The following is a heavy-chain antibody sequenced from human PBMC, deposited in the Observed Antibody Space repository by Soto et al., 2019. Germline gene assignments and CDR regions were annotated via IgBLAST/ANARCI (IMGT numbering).Heavy chain of an antibody. CDR1: GLSITDSEMG. CDR3: ARRHLAVAVSPWFDP. J-gene: IGHJ5*02. V-gene: IGHV2-26*01. Sequence: QVTLKESGPVLVKPTETLTLRCTVSGLSITDSEMGVSWIRQPPGKALEWLAHIDSSGEKSYRTFLKSRLTNSKDTSKSQIVLIMTNMYPAHTATYYCARRHLAVAVSPWFDPWGQGILVTVSS. D-gene: IGHD3-16*01. CDR2: IDSSGEK.